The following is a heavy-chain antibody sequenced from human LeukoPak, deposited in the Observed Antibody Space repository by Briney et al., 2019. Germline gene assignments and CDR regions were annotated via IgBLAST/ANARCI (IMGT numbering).Heavy chain of an antibody. CDR1: GESLTGYY. D-gene: IGHD1-26*01. Sequence: SETLSLTCIVYGESLTGYYWSWIRQPPGKRLEWIGEINHGGSTNYNPSLKSRVAISVDTPKNQFSLKLSSVTAADTAVYYCARQPYSGSYYAFDYWGQGTLVTVSS. CDR2: INHGGST. CDR3: ARQPYSGSYYAFDY. V-gene: IGHV4-34*01. J-gene: IGHJ4*02.